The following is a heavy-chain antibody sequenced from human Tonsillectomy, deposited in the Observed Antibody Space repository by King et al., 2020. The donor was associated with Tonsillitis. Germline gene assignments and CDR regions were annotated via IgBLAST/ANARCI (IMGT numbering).Heavy chain of an antibody. Sequence: VQLVESGGGVVQPGRSLRLSCAASGFTFSSYGMHWVRQAPGKGLEWVAVIWYDGSNKYYADSVKGRFTISRDNSKNTLYLQMNSLRAEDTAVYYCARDPVAYCGGDCYSGFVYWGQGTLVTVSS. CDR3: ARDPVAYCGGDCYSGFVY. CDR1: GFTFSSYG. V-gene: IGHV3-33*08. D-gene: IGHD2-21*02. CDR2: IWYDGSNK. J-gene: IGHJ4*02.